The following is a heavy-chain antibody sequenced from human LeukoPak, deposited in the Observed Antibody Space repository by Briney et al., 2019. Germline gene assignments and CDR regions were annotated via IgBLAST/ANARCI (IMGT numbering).Heavy chain of an antibody. CDR1: GFTFTSSA. CDR2: IVVGSGNT. Sequence: VASVKVSCKASGFTFTSSAVQWVRQARGQRLEWIGWIVVGSGNTNYAQKFQERVTITRDMSTSTAYMELSSLRSEDTAVYYCAASRYCSSTSCAPGADAFDIWGQGTMVTVSS. D-gene: IGHD2-2*01. CDR3: AASRYCSSTSCAPGADAFDI. V-gene: IGHV1-58*01. J-gene: IGHJ3*02.